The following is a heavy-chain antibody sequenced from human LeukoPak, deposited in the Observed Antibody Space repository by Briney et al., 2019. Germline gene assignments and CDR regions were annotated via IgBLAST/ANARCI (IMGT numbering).Heavy chain of an antibody. CDR2: ISGSGGTT. CDR1: GFTFSSYS. J-gene: IGHJ4*02. D-gene: IGHD6-19*01. CDR3: ARDHLGSGRDY. Sequence: GGSLRLSCAASGFTFSSYSMNWVRQAPGKGLEWVSAISGSGGTTYYADSVKGRFTVSRDNAKNSLYLQMNSLRAEDTALYYCARDHLGSGRDYWGQGTLVTVSS. V-gene: IGHV3-21*04.